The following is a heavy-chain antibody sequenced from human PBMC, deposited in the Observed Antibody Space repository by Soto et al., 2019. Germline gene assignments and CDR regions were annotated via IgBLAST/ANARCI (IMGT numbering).Heavy chain of an antibody. CDR3: ARYPFVRGVNPTYYYGMDV. CDR1: GGSISSYY. J-gene: IGHJ6*02. D-gene: IGHD3-10*01. CDR2: IYTSGST. V-gene: IGHV4-4*07. Sequence: SETLSLTCTVSGGSISSYYWSWIQQPAGKGLEWIGRIYTSGSTNYNPSLKSRVTMSVDTSKNQFSLKLSSVTAADTAVYYCARYPFVRGVNPTYYYGMDVWGQGTTVTVSS.